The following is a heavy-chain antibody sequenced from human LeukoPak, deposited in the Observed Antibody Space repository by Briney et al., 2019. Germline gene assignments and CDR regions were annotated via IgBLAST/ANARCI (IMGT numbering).Heavy chain of an antibody. V-gene: IGHV3-73*01. CDR2: ITDKSNSDAT. CDR1: GFTFSDSA. CDR3: TRLGYFDYSGPFDI. J-gene: IGHJ3*02. Sequence: PGGSLKLSCAASGFTFSDSAIHWVRQASGRGLEWMGRITDKSNSDATLYAASVKGRFTISRDDSKNTAYLQMSSLETEDTAVYYCTRLGYFDYSGPFDIWGQGTVVTVSS. D-gene: IGHD3-9*01.